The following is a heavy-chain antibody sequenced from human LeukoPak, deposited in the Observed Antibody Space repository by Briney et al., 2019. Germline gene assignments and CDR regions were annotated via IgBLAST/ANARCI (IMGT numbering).Heavy chain of an antibody. CDR3: ANDFWSGHNYFDY. V-gene: IGHV3-53*01. CDR1: GFTVSSNY. Sequence: PGGSLRLSCAASGFTVSSNYMSWVRQAPGKGLEWVSVIYSGGSTYYADSVKGRFTISRDNSKNTLYLQMNSLRAEDTAVYYCANDFWSGHNYFDYWGQGTLVTVSS. CDR2: IYSGGST. D-gene: IGHD3-3*01. J-gene: IGHJ4*02.